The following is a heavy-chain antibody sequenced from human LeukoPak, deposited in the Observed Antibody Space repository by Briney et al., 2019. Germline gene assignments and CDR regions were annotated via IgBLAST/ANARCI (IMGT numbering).Heavy chain of an antibody. CDR1: GYTFTSYG. Sequence: ASLKVSSRAAGYTFTSYGISWLRQAPGQGLEWMGWISAYNGNTNYAQKLQARVTMTTDTSTSTAYMELRSLRSDDTAVYYCARDVLHYYGSGSYYKAWGQGTLVTVSS. CDR2: ISAYNGNT. V-gene: IGHV1-18*01. D-gene: IGHD3-10*01. J-gene: IGHJ5*02. CDR3: ARDVLHYYGSGSYYKA.